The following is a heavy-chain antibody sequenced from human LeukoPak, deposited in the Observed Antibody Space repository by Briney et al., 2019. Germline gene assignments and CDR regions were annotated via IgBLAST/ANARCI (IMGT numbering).Heavy chain of an antibody. D-gene: IGHD6-19*01. CDR2: IKQDGSEK. Sequence: QAGGSLILSCSASGFTLSTYWMIWVRQAPGKGLQWVASIKQDGSEKYYVDSVKGRFTISRDNGKNSLYLQMNSLRADDTAVYYCASESYSRGWYLWGQGTLVTVSS. CDR3: ASESYSRGWYL. J-gene: IGHJ4*02. CDR1: GFTLSTYW. V-gene: IGHV3-7*03.